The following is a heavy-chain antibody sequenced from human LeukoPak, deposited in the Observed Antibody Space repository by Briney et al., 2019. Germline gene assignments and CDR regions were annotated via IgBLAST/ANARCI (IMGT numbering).Heavy chain of an antibody. CDR2: TYSGGST. Sequence: GGSLRLSCAASGFTVSSNYMSWVRQAPGKGLEWVSVTYSGGSTYYADSVKGRFTISRDNSKNTLYLQMNSLRAEDTAVYYCAVYRGSYYYGMDVWGQGTTVTVSS. CDR1: GFTVSSNY. CDR3: AVYRGSYYYGMDV. J-gene: IGHJ6*02. D-gene: IGHD4-11*01. V-gene: IGHV3-53*01.